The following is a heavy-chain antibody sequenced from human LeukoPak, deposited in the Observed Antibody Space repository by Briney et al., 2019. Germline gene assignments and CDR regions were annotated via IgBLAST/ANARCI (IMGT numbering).Heavy chain of an antibody. CDR1: GYTFTGYY. D-gene: IGHD4-17*01. Sequence: ASVKVSCKASGYTFTGYYMHWVRQAPGQGLEWMGWINPNSGGTNYAQKFQGRVTMIRDTSISTAYMELSRLRSDDTAVYYCARANGDSFYYYYYGMDVWGQGTTVTVSS. CDR3: ARANGDSFYYYYYGMDV. V-gene: IGHV1-2*02. J-gene: IGHJ6*02. CDR2: INPNSGGT.